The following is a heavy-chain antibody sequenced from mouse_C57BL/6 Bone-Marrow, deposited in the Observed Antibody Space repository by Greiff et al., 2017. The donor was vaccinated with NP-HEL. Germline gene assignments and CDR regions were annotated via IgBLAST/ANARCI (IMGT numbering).Heavy chain of an antibody. J-gene: IGHJ1*03. CDR2: INPGSGGT. D-gene: IGHD2-1*01. Sequence: VQLQQSGAELVRPGTSVKVSCKASGYAFTNYLIEWVKQRPGQGLEWIGVINPGSGGTNYNEKFKGQATLTADKSSSTAYMQLSSLTSDDSAVYFCARRGGNYDWYFDVWGTGTTVTVSS. V-gene: IGHV1-54*01. CDR3: ARRGGNYDWYFDV. CDR1: GYAFTNYL.